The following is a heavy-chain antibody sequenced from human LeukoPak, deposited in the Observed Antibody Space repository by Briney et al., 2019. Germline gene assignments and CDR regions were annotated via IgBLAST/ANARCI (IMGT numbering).Heavy chain of an antibody. Sequence: PGRSLRLSCAASGFTFSSYAMHWVRQAPGKGLEWVAVISYDGSNKYYADSVKGQFTISRDNSKNTLYLQMNSLRAEDTAVYYCARDSRRGWADYFDYWGQGTLVTVSS. D-gene: IGHD3-16*01. CDR1: GFTFSSYA. V-gene: IGHV3-30*04. J-gene: IGHJ4*02. CDR2: ISYDGSNK. CDR3: ARDSRRGWADYFDY.